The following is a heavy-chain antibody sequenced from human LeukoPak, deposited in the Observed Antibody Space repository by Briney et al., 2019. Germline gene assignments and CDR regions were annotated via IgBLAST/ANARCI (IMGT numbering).Heavy chain of an antibody. J-gene: IGHJ6*02. CDR1: GFTFSSYW. Sequence: QPGGSLRLSCAASGFTFSSYWMHWVRQAPGKGLVWVSRINSDGSSTSYADSVKGRFTISRDNAKNTLYLQMNSLRAEDTAVYYCARVGTGPPHSSHYGMDVWGQGTTVTVSS. CDR2: INSDGSST. V-gene: IGHV3-74*01. CDR3: ARVGTGPPHSSHYGMDV. D-gene: IGHD6-13*01.